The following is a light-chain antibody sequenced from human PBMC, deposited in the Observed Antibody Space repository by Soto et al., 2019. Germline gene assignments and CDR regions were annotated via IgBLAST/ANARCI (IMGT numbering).Light chain of an antibody. V-gene: IGKV2D-29*02. J-gene: IGKJ1*01. CDR1: QSLLHRDGKTY. CDR3: MQSIEDWT. CDR2: EVS. Sequence: DIVMTQTPLSLSVTPGQPASISCKSSQSLLHRDGKTYLFWYLQKPGQSPQLLIYEVSKRFSGVPERFGGSGSGTDFTLKISRVEAEDVGIYYCMQSIEDWTFGQGTKVEI.